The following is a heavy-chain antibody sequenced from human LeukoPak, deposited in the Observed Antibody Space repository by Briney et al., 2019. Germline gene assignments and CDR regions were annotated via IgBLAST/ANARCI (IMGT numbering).Heavy chain of an antibody. V-gene: IGHV3-30*04. CDR2: ISYDGSNK. CDR3: ARGNSTSVSLDY. CDR1: GFTFDDYA. D-gene: IGHD4-17*01. J-gene: IGHJ4*02. Sequence: GGSLRLSCAASGFTFDDYAMHWVRQAPGKGLEWVAVISYDGSNKYYADSVKGRFTISRDNSKNTLYLQMNSLRAEDTAVYYCARGNSTSVSLDYWGQGTLVTVSS.